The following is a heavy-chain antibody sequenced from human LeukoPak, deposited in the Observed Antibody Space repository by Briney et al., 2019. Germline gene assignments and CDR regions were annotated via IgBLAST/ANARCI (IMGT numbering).Heavy chain of an antibody. V-gene: IGHV5-10-1*01. Sequence: GESLKISCKGSGYSFTSYWISWVRQMPGKGLEWMGRIDPSDSCTNYSPSFQGHVTISADKSISTAYLQWSSLKASDTAMYYRARLEVVVVTPGRAAFDIRGQGTMVTVSS. CDR2: IDPSDSCT. J-gene: IGHJ3*02. D-gene: IGHD3-22*01. CDR3: ARLEVVVVTPGRAAFDI. CDR1: GYSFTSYW.